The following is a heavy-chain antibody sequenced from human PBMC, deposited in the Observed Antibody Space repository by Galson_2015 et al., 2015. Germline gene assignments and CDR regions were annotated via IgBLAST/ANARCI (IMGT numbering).Heavy chain of an antibody. CDR2: IYWDDDK. J-gene: IGHJ4*02. Sequence: KALEWLALIYWDDDKRYSPSLKSRLTITKDTSKNQVVLTMTNMDPVDTATYYCAHIGLIYGGNPEYYFDYWGQGTLVTVSS. D-gene: IGHD4-23*01. CDR3: AHIGLIYGGNPEYYFDY. V-gene: IGHV2-5*02.